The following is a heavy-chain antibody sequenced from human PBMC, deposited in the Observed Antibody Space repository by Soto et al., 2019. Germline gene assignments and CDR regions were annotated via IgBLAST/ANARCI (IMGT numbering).Heavy chain of an antibody. CDR2: IWHDGSNE. Sequence: GGSLRLSCAASGFTFSTYGLHWVRQAPGKGLEWVAVIWHDGSNEYYADSVKGRFTISRDNSKNTLYLQMNSPRAEDTAVYYCARGSGNSYYYMDVWGKGTMVTVSS. CDR3: ARGSGNSYYYMDV. CDR1: GFTFSTYG. D-gene: IGHD5-12*01. J-gene: IGHJ6*03. V-gene: IGHV3-33*01.